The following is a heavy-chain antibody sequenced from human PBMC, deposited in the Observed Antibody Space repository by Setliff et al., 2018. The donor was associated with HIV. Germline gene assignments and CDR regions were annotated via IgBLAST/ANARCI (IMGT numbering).Heavy chain of an antibody. Sequence: PSETLSLTCAVSGGSISSYYWSWTRQSPEKGLEWIGYIYHSGITSYNPSLKSRVTMSMDMSKNLFSLNLSSVTAADSAVYYCARIAWKQGAVGSFCDYWGQGGLVTVSS. CDR1: GGSISSYY. J-gene: IGHJ4*02. CDR2: IYHSGIT. D-gene: IGHD3-10*01. V-gene: IGHV4-59*01. CDR3: ARIAWKQGAVGSFCDY.